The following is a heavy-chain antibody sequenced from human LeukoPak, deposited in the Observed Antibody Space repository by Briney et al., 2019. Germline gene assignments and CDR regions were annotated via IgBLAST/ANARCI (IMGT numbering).Heavy chain of an antibody. J-gene: IGHJ4*02. CDR3: ARVPDWGSGYYYYFDY. D-gene: IGHD3-22*01. Sequence: SETLPLTCAVYGGSFSGYYWSWIRQPPGKGLEWIGEINHSGSTNYNPSLKSRVTISVDTSKNQFSLKLSSVTAADTAVYYCARVPDWGSGYYYYFDYWGQGTLVTVSS. CDR2: INHSGST. CDR1: GGSFSGYY. V-gene: IGHV4-34*01.